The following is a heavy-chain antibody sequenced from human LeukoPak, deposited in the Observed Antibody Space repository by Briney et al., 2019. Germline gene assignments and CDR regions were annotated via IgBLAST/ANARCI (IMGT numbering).Heavy chain of an antibody. CDR1: GFTFSDYY. CDR2: ITSSCRYT. J-gene: IGHJ6*02. V-gene: IGHV3-11*05. Sequence: GGSLRLSCAASGFTFSDYYMSWIRQAPGKGLEWVAYITSSCRYTKYADSVKGRFPTSRDHAKKSLYLQMNSLRAEDTAVYYCARDGLTTVTTVSRYYGMDVWGQGTTVTVFS. CDR3: ARDGLTTVTTVSRYYGMDV. D-gene: IGHD4-17*01.